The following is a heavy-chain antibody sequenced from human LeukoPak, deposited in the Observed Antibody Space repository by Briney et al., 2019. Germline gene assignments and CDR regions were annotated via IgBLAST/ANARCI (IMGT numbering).Heavy chain of an antibody. Sequence: KPGGSLTLSCAASGFTFSDFHMRWIRQAPGKRLEWVSYISSSGSTIYYADSVKGRFTISRDNAKNSLYLQLNSLRAEDTAVYYCARDPLLLQLWGTFDYWGQGTLVTVSS. D-gene: IGHD5-18*01. V-gene: IGHV3-11*04. CDR3: ARDPLLLQLWGTFDY. CDR2: ISSSGSTI. CDR1: GFTFSDFH. J-gene: IGHJ4*02.